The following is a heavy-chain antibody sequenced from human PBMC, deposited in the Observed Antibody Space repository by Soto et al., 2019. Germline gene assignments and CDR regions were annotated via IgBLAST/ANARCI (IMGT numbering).Heavy chain of an antibody. CDR2: IIPIFGTA. Sequence: QVQLVQSGAEAKKPGSSVKVSCKASGGTFSSYAISWVRQAPGQGLEWMGGIIPIFGTANYAQKFQGRVTITADESTSTAYMELSSLRSEDTAVYYCASSIAARPGSYYYYGMDVWGQGTTVTVSS. CDR3: ASSIAARPGSYYYYGMDV. V-gene: IGHV1-69*12. D-gene: IGHD6-6*01. J-gene: IGHJ6*02. CDR1: GGTFSSYA.